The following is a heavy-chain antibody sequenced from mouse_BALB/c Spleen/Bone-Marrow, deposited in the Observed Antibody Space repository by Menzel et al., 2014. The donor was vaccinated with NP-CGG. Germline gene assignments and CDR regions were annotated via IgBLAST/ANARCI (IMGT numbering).Heavy chain of an antibody. CDR2: ISSGSSTI. Sequence: EVKLMESGGGLVQPGGSRKLSCAASGITFSSFGMHWVRQAPEKGLEWVAYISSGSSTIYYADTVKGLFTISRDNPKNTLFLQMTSLRSEDTAMYHCARDYGYAMDYWGQGTSVTVSS. CDR1: GITFSSFG. J-gene: IGHJ4*01. V-gene: IGHV5-17*02. CDR3: ARDYGYAMDY. D-gene: IGHD1-1*01.